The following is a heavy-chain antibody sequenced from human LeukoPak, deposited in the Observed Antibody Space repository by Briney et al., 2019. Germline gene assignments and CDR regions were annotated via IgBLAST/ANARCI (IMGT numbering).Heavy chain of an antibody. J-gene: IGHJ3*02. CDR2: ISYDGSNK. D-gene: IGHD3-16*01. CDR1: GFTFSSYA. Sequence: GGSLRRSCAASGFTFSSYAMHWVRQAPGKGLEWVAVISYDGSNKYYTDSVKGRFTISRDNSKNTLYLQMNSLRAEDTAVYYCARDGGPLGAFDIWGQGTMVTVSS. CDR3: ARDGGPLGAFDI. V-gene: IGHV3-30-3*01.